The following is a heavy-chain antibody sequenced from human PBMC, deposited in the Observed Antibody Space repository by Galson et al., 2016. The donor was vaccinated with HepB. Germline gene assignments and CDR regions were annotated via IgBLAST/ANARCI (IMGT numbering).Heavy chain of an antibody. CDR3: ASLGSLGSFSRGPY. Sequence: SLRLSCAASGFTFSSYGMHWVRQAPGKGLEWVAVIWYDGSNEYYADSVKGRFTISRDNSKNTLYLQMNSLRAEDTAVYYCASLGSLGSFSRGPYWSQGTLVTVSS. D-gene: IGHD3-10*01. CDR1: GFTFSSYG. J-gene: IGHJ4*02. CDR2: IWYDGSNE. V-gene: IGHV3-33*01.